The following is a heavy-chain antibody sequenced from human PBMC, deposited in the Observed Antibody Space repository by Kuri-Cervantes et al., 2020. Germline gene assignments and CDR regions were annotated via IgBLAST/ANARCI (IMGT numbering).Heavy chain of an antibody. J-gene: IGHJ4*02. D-gene: IGHD2-2*01. Sequence: SETLSLTCTVSGGSISSSSYYWGWIRQPPGKGLEWIGSIYYSGSTYYNPSLKSRVTISVDTSKNQFSLKLSSVTAADTAVYYCARVEPIFCSSTSCYVRDWGQGTLVTVSS. CDR2: IYYSGST. CDR1: GGSISSSSYY. V-gene: IGHV4-39*07. CDR3: ARVEPIFCSSTSCYVRD.